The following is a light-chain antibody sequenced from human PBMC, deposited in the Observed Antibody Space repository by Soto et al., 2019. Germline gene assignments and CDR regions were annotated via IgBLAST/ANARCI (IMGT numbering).Light chain of an antibody. V-gene: IGKV1-5*03. CDR1: QTISSW. CDR3: QHYNSYSEA. Sequence: DIQMTQSPSTLSASVGDRVTITCRASQTISSWLAWYQQKPGKAPKLLIYKASTLKSGVPSRFSGSGSGTEFTLTISSLPPDDFATYYCQHYNSYSEAFGQGTQGGYQ. J-gene: IGKJ1*01. CDR2: KAS.